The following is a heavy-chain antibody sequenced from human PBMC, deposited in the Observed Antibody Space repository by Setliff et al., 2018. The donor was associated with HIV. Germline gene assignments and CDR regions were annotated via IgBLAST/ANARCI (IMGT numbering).Heavy chain of an antibody. Sequence: SETLSLTCTVSGGSISSYYWSWIRQPPGKGLEWIGYIYTSGSTNYNPSLKSRVTISVDTSKNQFSLKLSFVTAADTAVYYCARGNTGRFGELLADYYYYVDVWGKGTTVTVSS. CDR2: IYTSGST. D-gene: IGHD3-10*01. V-gene: IGHV4-4*08. J-gene: IGHJ6*03. CDR3: ARGNTGRFGELLADYYYYVDV. CDR1: GGSISSYY.